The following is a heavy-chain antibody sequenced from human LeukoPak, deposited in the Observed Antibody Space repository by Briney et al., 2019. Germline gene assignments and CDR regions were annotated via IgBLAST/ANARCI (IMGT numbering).Heavy chain of an antibody. CDR2: MSYAGSNK. J-gene: IGHJ6*02. CDR1: GFNFSSYT. CDR3: ARDRCSTTSCAYAMDV. Sequence: PGGSLRLSCVASGFNFSSYTMHWVRQAPGKGLECVAVMSYAGSNKYYADSVKARFIISRDNSKNTLYLEMDILRSEDTAVYYCARDRCSTTSCAYAMDVWGQGTTVTVSS. V-gene: IGHV3-30-3*01. D-gene: IGHD2/OR15-2a*01.